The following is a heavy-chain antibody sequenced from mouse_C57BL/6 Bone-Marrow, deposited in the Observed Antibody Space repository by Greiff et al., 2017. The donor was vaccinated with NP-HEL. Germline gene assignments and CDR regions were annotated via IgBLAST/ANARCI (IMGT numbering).Heavy chain of an antibody. J-gene: IGHJ1*03. V-gene: IGHV2-9-1*01. D-gene: IGHD1-1*01. CDR1: GFSLTSYA. CDR2: IWTGGGT. CDR3: ARNSGGSSGGYWYFDV. Sequence: QVQLKESGPGLVAPSQSLSITCTVSGFSLTSYAISWVRQPPGKGLEWLGVIWTGGGTNYNSALKYRLSISKDNSKSQFFLKMNSLQTDDTARYYCARNSGGSSGGYWYFDVWGTGTTVTVSS.